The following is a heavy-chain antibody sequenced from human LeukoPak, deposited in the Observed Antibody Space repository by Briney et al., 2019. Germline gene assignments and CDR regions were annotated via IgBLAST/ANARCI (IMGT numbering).Heavy chain of an antibody. V-gene: IGHV4-4*02. J-gene: IGHJ4*02. Sequence: SGTLSLTCTVSGDSINSLDLWSWVRQPPGKGLEWIGEMYLSGTTHSNPSVKSRVTISIDKSKNQFFLNLSSVIAADTAVYYCAGLVGRYSSGLYYYYFDYWGQGTLVTVSS. CDR3: AGLVGRYSSGLYYYYFDY. CDR2: MYLSGTT. CDR1: GDSINSLDL. D-gene: IGHD3-22*01.